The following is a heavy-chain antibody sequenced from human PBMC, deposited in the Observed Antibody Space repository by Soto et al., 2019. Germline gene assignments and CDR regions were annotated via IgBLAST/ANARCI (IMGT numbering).Heavy chain of an antibody. Sequence: ASVKVSCKASGYTFTTYGISWVRQAPGQGLEWMGWISAYNANTNYAQKLQGRVTMTTDTSTSTAYMELRSLRSDDTAVYYCARDGRYCSGGSCYSNYHYHMAVSGQGTTVPVSS. CDR3: ARDGRYCSGGSCYSNYHYHMAV. J-gene: IGHJ6*03. V-gene: IGHV1-18*01. D-gene: IGHD2-15*01. CDR2: ISAYNANT. CDR1: GYTFTTYG.